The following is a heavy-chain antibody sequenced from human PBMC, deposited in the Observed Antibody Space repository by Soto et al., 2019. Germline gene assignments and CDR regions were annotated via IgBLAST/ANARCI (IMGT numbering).Heavy chain of an antibody. D-gene: IGHD2-8*01. Sequence: PGGSLRLSCAASGFTFSTFNMNWVRQAPGKGLEWVSSITNSAYTSYADSVKGRFTISRDNAKNSLYLQMNSLRAEDTAVYYCGLYDALFFDFWGQGXLVTVYS. V-gene: IGHV3-21*01. CDR2: ITNSAYT. J-gene: IGHJ4*02. CDR1: GFTFSTFN. CDR3: GLYDALFFDF.